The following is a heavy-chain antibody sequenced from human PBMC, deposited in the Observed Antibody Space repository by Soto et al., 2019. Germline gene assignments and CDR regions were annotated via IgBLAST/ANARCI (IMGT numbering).Heavy chain of an antibody. CDR2: IYSSGST. CDR1: GGSIINYY. D-gene: IGHD5-18*01. V-gene: IGHV4-59*01. J-gene: IGHJ4*02. CDR3: ARDHPHSYGVYYFDY. Sequence: SEALSLTCTVSGGSIINYYWNWIRRSPGKGLEWIGYIYSSGSTHYNPSLQNRVTISIDTSKNQVSLKVNSVTAADTAVYYCARDHPHSYGVYYFDYWGQGTPVTVS.